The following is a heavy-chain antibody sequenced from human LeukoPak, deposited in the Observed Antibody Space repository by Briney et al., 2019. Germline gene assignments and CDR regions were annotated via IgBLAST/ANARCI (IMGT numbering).Heavy chain of an antibody. D-gene: IGHD3-3*01. V-gene: IGHV3-74*01. CDR2: INSDGSST. CDR3: ARYEVDYDFWSGYYTGYHYYYMDV. J-gene: IGHJ6*03. CDR1: GFTFDDYA. Sequence: PGRSLRLSCAASGFTFDDYAMHWVRQAPGKGLVWVSRINSDGSSTSYADSVKGRFTISRDNAKNTLYLQMNSLRAEDTAVYYCARYEVDYDFWSGYYTGYHYYYMDVWGKGTTVTVSS.